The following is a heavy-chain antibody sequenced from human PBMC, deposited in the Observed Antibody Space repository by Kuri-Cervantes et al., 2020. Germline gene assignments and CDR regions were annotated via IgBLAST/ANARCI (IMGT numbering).Heavy chain of an antibody. J-gene: IGHJ6*02. V-gene: IGHV4-61*01. CDR3: ARDATNYDYVWGSYRTYGMDV. D-gene: IGHD3-16*02. CDR1: GGSVSSGSYY. Sequence: SETLSLTCTVSGGSVSSGSYYWSWIRQPPGKGLEWIGYIYYSGSTNYNPSLKSRVTISVDRSKNQFSLKLSSVTAADTAVYYCARDATNYDYVWGSYRTYGMDVWGQGTTVTVSS. CDR2: IYYSGST.